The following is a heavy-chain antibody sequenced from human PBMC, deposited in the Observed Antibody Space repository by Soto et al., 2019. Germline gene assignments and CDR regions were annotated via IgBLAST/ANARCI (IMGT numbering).Heavy chain of an antibody. Sequence: ASVKVSCKASGYTFTGYYMHWVRQAPGQGLEWMGWINPNSGGTNYAQKFQGWVTMTRDTSISTAYMELSRLRSDDTAVYYCARGQGGYSYGYYFDYWGQGTLVTVSS. CDR1: GYTFTGYY. V-gene: IGHV1-2*04. J-gene: IGHJ4*02. CDR3: ARGQGGYSYGYYFDY. D-gene: IGHD5-18*01. CDR2: INPNSGGT.